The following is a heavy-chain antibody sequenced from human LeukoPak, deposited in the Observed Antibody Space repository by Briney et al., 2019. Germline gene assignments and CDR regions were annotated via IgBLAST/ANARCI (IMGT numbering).Heavy chain of an antibody. CDR3: ARLGDYYDFWSGGAVDY. V-gene: IGHV4-39*01. CDR2: IYYSGST. D-gene: IGHD3-3*01. CDR1: GGSISSSSYY. J-gene: IGHJ4*02. Sequence: PSETLSLTCTVSGGSISSSSYYWGWIRQPPGKGLEWIGSIYYSGSTYYNPSLKSRVTISVDTSKNQFSLKLSSVTAADTAVYYCARLGDYYDFWSGGAVDYWGQGTLVTVSS.